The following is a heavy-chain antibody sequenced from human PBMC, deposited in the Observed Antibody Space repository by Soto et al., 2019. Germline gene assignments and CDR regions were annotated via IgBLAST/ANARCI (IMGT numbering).Heavy chain of an antibody. J-gene: IGHJ4*02. CDR1: GGSISSGDYY. CDR3: ARDRPITMVRGSYFDY. Sequence: SETLSLTCTFSGGSISSGDYYWSWIRQPPGKGLEWIGYIYYSGSTYYNPSLKSRVTISVDTSKNQFSLKLSSVTAADTAVYYCARDRPITMVRGSYFDYWGQGTLVTVSS. D-gene: IGHD3-10*01. CDR2: IYYSGST. V-gene: IGHV4-30-4*01.